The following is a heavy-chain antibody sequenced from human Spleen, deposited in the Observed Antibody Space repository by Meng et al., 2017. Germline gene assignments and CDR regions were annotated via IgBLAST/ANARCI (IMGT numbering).Heavy chain of an antibody. D-gene: IGHD5-12*01. CDR1: GGSISSGSYY. Sequence: SETLSLTCTVPGGSISSGSYYWSWIRQPAGKGLEWIGRIYTSGSTNYNPSLKSRVTISVDTSKNQFSLKLSSVTAADTAVYYCAREGYSGYDLPYYFDYWGQGTLVTVSS. V-gene: IGHV4-61*02. J-gene: IGHJ4*02. CDR3: AREGYSGYDLPYYFDY. CDR2: IYTSGST.